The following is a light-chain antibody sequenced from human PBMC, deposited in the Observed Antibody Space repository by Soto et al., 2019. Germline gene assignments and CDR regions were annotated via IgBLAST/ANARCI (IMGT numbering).Light chain of an antibody. J-gene: IGKJ5*01. Sequence: EIVLTQSPDTLSLSPGERVTLSCRASQSVNSSYLAWYQQRPGQAPRPLISGASSRATGIPDRFSGSGSGTDFTLTISSLEPEDFAVYYCQQRRNWPPGITFGQGTRLETK. CDR3: QQRRNWPPGIT. V-gene: IGKV3D-20*02. CDR2: GAS. CDR1: QSVNSSY.